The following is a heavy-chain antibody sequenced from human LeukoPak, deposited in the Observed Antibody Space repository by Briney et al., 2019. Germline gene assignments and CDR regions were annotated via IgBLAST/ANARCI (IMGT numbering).Heavy chain of an antibody. CDR3: ARGRIGGIAVAHYFDY. J-gene: IGHJ4*02. CDR2: INHSGST. D-gene: IGHD6-19*01. CDR1: GGSFSGYY. V-gene: IGHV4-34*01. Sequence: SETLSLTCAVYGGSFSGYYWSWIRQPPGKGLEWIGEINHSGSTNYNPSLESRVTISVDTSKNQFSLKLSSVTAADTAVYYCARGRIGGIAVAHYFDYWGQGTLVTVSS.